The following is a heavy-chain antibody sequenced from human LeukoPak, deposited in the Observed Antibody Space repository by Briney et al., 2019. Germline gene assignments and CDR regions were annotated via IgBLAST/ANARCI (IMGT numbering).Heavy chain of an antibody. V-gene: IGHV4-39*01. Sequence: SDALSLTCTVSGRSISSSSYYWGWIRQPPGKGLQWIGSISYSGSTYYSTSLTSLITISADTSKNHFSLKLSSVTAADTAVYYCARHRYYYGSGSPHPLLDFDYWGQGTPVTVSS. CDR3: ARHRYYYGSGSPHPLLDFDY. CDR2: ISYSGST. CDR1: GRSISSSSYY. D-gene: IGHD3-10*01. J-gene: IGHJ4*02.